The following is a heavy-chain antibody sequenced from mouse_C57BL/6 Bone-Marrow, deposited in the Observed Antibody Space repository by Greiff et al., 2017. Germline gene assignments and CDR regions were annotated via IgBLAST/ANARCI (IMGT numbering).Heavy chain of an antibody. V-gene: IGHV1-59*01. CDR2: IDPSDSYT. CDR1: GYTFTSYW. J-gene: IGHJ1*03. CDR3: AREDYLTTVLVRNWYFDV. D-gene: IGHD1-1*01. Sequence: QVQLQQPGAELVRPGTSVKLSCKASGYTFTSYWMHWVKQRPGQGLEWIGVIDPSDSYTNYNQKFKGKATLTVDTSSSTAYMQLSSLTSEDSAVYYCAREDYLTTVLVRNWYFDVWGTGTTVTVSS.